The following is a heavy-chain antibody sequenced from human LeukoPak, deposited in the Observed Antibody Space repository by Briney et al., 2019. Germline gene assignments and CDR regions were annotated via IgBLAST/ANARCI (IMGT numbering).Heavy chain of an antibody. V-gene: IGHV1-8*01. D-gene: IGHD1-1*01. Sequence: ASVKVSCKASGYTFTSYDFNWVRQATGQRPEWMGWMSPNSGDTGYAQKFQDRVTMTRNTSISTAYMELSSLRSDGTAVYYCARGPPNWRYDYWGPGTLVTVSS. CDR1: GYTFTSYD. J-gene: IGHJ4*02. CDR2: MSPNSGDT. CDR3: ARGPPNWRYDY.